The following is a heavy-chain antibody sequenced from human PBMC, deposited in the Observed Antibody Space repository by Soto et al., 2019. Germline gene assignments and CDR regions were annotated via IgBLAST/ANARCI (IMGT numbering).Heavy chain of an antibody. CDR1: GFTFSSYG. J-gene: IGHJ4*02. CDR2: IWYDGSNK. Sequence: QVQLVESGGGVVQPGRSLRLSCAASGFTFSSYGMHWVRQAPGKGLEWVAVIWYDGSNKYYADSVKGRFTISRDNSKNTLYLQMNSLRAEYTAVYYCAIDRYDFWSGPTCGYWGQGTLVTVSS. CDR3: AIDRYDFWSGPTCGY. V-gene: IGHV3-33*01. D-gene: IGHD3-3*01.